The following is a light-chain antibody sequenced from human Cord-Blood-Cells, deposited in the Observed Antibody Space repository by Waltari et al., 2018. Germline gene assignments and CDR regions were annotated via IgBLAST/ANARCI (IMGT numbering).Light chain of an antibody. J-gene: IGKJ4*01. V-gene: IGKV1-39*01. CDR3: QQSYSTPFA. Sequence: DSQMTKSPSYLSASSGDRVTITCRASQSIISYLNWYQQKPGKAPKLLIYAASSLQSGVPSRFSGSGSGTDFTLTISSLQPEDFATYYCQQSYSTPFAFGGGTKVEIK. CDR2: AAS. CDR1: QSIISY.